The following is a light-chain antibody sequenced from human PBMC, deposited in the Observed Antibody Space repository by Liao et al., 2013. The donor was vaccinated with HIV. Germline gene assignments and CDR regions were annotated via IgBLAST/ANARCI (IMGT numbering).Light chain of an antibody. CDR1: NIGSKN. J-gene: IGLJ3*02. CDR2: YDT. Sequence: SYELTQPPSVSVAPGKTATITCGGNNIGSKNVHWYQQKPGQAPVLVIFYDTNRPSGIPERISGSNSGNTATLTISRVEAGDEADFYCQVWDSSSDHLVFGGGTKLTVL. CDR3: QVWDSSSDHLV. V-gene: IGLV3-21*01.